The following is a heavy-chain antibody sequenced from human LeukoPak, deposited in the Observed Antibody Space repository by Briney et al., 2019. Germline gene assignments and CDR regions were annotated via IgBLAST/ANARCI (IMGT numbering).Heavy chain of an antibody. CDR1: GGTFXSYA. CDR2: IIPIFGTA. Sequence: KVSCKASGGTFXSYAISWVRQXPGQGLEWMGGIIPIFGTANYAQKFQGRVTITADESTSTAYMELSSLRSEDTAVYYCARALHLYPFDPWGQGTLVTVSS. D-gene: IGHD2-2*02. V-gene: IGHV1-69*01. CDR3: ARALHLYPFDP. J-gene: IGHJ5*02.